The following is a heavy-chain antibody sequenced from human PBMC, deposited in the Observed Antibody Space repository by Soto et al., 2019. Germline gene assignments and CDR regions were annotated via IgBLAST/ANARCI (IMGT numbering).Heavy chain of an antibody. Sequence: ASVKVSCKASGYTFTGYYMHWVRQAPGQGLEWMGWINPNSGGTNYAQKFQGRVTMTRDTSISTAYMKLSRLRSDDTAVYYCAREIRFSGYGMDVWGQGTTVTVSS. CDR2: INPNSGGT. CDR1: GYTFTGYY. D-gene: IGHD3-16*01. V-gene: IGHV1-2*02. CDR3: AREIRFSGYGMDV. J-gene: IGHJ6*02.